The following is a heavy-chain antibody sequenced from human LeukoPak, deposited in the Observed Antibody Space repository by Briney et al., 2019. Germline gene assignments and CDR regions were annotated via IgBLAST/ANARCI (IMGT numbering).Heavy chain of an antibody. J-gene: IGHJ4*02. CDR2: IKQGGSEK. D-gene: IGHD3-22*01. CDR1: GFTFSNYW. Sequence: GSLRLSCAASGFTFSNYWMSWVRQAPGKGLEWVANIKQGGSEKYYVDSVKGRFTISRDNAKNSLYLQMNSLRGEDTAVYYCARARGYSDSSGYSDYWGQGALVTVSS. V-gene: IGHV3-7*01. CDR3: ARARGYSDSSGYSDY.